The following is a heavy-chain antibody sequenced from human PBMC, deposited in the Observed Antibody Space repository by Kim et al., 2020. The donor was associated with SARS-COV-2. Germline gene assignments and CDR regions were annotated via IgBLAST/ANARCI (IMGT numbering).Heavy chain of an antibody. CDR3: SRGEHKVQRIGSGTFTRGRKTPAY. CDR1: GGSVSSNYYY. V-gene: IGHV4-39*02. J-gene: IGHJ4*02. CDR2: ISYTGKT. D-gene: IGHD3-10*01. Sequence: SETLSLTCTVSGGSVSSNYYYWGWIRQSPRKGLEWIGIISYTGKTYYNPSLSSRVTISIDTSKNQFSLKLTSVTAAETAIYYCSRGEHKVQRIGSGTFTRGRKTPAYWGQGTLVTVSS.